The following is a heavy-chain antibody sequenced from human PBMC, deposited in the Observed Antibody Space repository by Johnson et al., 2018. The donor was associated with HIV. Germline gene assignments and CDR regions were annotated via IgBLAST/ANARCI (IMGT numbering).Heavy chain of an antibody. CDR2: ISSSGTTM. CDR3: ARDLWSRPGADALEM. J-gene: IGHJ3*02. D-gene: IGHD1-1*01. CDR1: GFTFSDYY. Sequence: QVQLVESGGGLVKPGGSLRLSCAASGFTFSDYYMNWIRQAPGKGLEWVSYISSSGTTMYYSDSVKGRFTISRDNANNSLHLQMNTLTVEDTAVYYCARDLWSRPGADALEMWGQGTMVTVSS. V-gene: IGHV3-11*01.